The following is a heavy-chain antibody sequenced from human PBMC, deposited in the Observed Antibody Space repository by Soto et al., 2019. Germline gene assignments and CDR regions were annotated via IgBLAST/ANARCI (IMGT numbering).Heavy chain of an antibody. CDR3: ASAPLHYYDSSGYYYSYYYYGMDV. CDR2: IYTSGST. Sequence: QVQLQESGPGLVKPSETLSLTCTVSGGSISSYYWSWIRQPAGKGLEWIGRIYTSGSTNYNPSLRSPVTLSVDKAKNQFSLKLRSVTAADTAVDYCASAPLHYYDSSGYYYSYYYYGMDVWGQGTTVTVS. J-gene: IGHJ6*02. V-gene: IGHV4-4*07. CDR1: GGSISSYY. D-gene: IGHD3-22*01.